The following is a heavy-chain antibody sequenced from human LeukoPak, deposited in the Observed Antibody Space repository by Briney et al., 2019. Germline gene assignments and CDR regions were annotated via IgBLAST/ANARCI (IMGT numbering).Heavy chain of an antibody. V-gene: IGHV3-48*01. J-gene: IGHJ4*02. CDR2: ISGSSGII. CDR1: GFTFNTYT. CDR3: ARRGHSYDFDY. D-gene: IGHD5-18*01. Sequence: GGSLRLSCAASGFTFNTYTMNWVRQAPGKGLEWVSYISGSSGIIDYADSVRGRFTISRDNAKSSLSLQMNSLRVEDTAVYYCARRGHSYDFDYWGQGTLVSVSS.